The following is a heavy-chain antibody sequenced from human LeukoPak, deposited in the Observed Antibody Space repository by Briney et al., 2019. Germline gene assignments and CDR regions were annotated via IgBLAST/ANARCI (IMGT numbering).Heavy chain of an antibody. CDR1: RYTFSRYD. D-gene: IGHD3-22*01. J-gene: IGHJ4*02. CDR3: ARLSQTPDYYSSGGYNYLGY. CDR2: MNPNTGRT. Sequence: EGSVKVSCKASRYTFSRYDINWVREAAGQGREWMGWMNPNTGRTGFAQKFQGRLTMTRDTSISTAYMELSSLRSEDTAVYYCARLSQTPDYYSSGGYNYLGYWGQGTPVTVSS. V-gene: IGHV1-8*01.